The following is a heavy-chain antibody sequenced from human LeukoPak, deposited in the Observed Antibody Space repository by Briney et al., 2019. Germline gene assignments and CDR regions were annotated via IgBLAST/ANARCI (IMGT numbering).Heavy chain of an antibody. D-gene: IGHD5-18*01. J-gene: IGHJ4*02. CDR3: ARFLLPSIQLWSSHFDY. CDR2: IYHSGST. V-gene: IGHV4-30-2*01. Sequence: SETLSLTCIVSGGSISSGGYYWSWIRQPPGKGLEWIGYIYHSGSTYYNPSLKSRVTISVDRSKNQFSLKLSSVTAADTAVYYCARFLLPSIQLWSSHFDYWGQGTLVTVSS. CDR1: GGSISSGGYY.